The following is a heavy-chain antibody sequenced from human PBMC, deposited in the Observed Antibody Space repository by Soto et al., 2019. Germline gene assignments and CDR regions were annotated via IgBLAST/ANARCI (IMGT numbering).Heavy chain of an antibody. Sequence: QVQLVQSGAEVKKPGASVKVSCKASGYTFTSYYMHWVRQAPGQGLEWMGIINPSGGSTSYAQRFQGRGTMTRDTSTSTVYRELSSLRSEDTAVYYWAAAKGVGFWELFRGLGYWGQGALVTVSS. CDR2: INPSGGST. CDR3: AAAKGVGFWELFRGLGY. CDR1: GYTFTSYY. J-gene: IGHJ4*02. V-gene: IGHV1-46*01. D-gene: IGHD3-10*01.